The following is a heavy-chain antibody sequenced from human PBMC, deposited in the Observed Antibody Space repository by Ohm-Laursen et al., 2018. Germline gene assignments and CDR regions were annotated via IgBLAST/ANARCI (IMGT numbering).Heavy chain of an antibody. CDR2: VYERGVT. V-gene: IGHV4-59*08. J-gene: IGHJ4*02. CDR3: ARHRVKLNREVIIMTHYFDH. Sequence: GTLSLTCSVSGDSIRYYYWSWIRLSPGKGLEWIGYVYERGVTQYNPFLESRATISLDTSKAQVSLKLRSVTAADTAVYYCARHRVKLNREVIIMTHYFDHWGQGTLVTVSS. CDR1: GDSIRYYY. D-gene: IGHD3-10*01.